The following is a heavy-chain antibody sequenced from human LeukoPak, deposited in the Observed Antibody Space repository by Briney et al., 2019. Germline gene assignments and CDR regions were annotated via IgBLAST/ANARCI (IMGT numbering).Heavy chain of an antibody. D-gene: IGHD5-12*01. J-gene: IGHJ4*02. CDR2: INLSGGST. Sequence: AAVKVSCKTSGYTFTSYYMHWVRQAPGQGLEWMGIINLSGGSTTYAQKFQGRVTMTSDMSTSTVYMELSSLRSEDTAVYYCARVLSGYDYSIFDYWGQGTLVTVSS. CDR3: ARVLSGYDYSIFDY. V-gene: IGHV1-46*01. CDR1: GYTFTSYY.